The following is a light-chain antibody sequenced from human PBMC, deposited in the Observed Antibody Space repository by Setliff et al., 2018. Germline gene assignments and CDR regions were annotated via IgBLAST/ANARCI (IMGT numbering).Light chain of an antibody. V-gene: IGLV1-44*01. CDR2: SDF. Sequence: SVLTQPPSASGTPGQRVTISCSGSNSNIGSNRVNWYQHLPGTAPKLLIHSDFARPSGVPDRFSGSKSGTSASLAITGLQAEDEADYYCQSYDSSLSGSGVFGGGTQLTVL. J-gene: IGLJ2*01. CDR1: NSNIGSNR. CDR3: QSYDSSLSGSGV.